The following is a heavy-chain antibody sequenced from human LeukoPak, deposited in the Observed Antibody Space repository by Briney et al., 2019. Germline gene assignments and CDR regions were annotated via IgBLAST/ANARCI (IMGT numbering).Heavy chain of an antibody. D-gene: IGHD3-10*01. CDR3: ARSPHGHYYRGPFDI. J-gene: IGHJ3*02. CDR1: GYSISSGYY. V-gene: IGHV4-38-2*02. CDR2: IYHSGST. Sequence: PSETLSLTCTVSGYSISSGYYWGWIRQPPGKGLEWIGSIYHSGSTYYNPSLKSRVTISVDASKNQFSLKLSSVTAADTAVYYCARSPHGHYYRGPFDIWGQGTMVTVSS.